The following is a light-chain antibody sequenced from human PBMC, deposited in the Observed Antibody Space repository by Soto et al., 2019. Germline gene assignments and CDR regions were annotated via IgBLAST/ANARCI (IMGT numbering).Light chain of an antibody. CDR1: SSNFGAGYE. CDR2: NNL. CDR3: QSFDSSLRAYF. Sequence: QSVLTQPPSVSGTPGQRVTISCTGSSSNFGAGYEVHWYKQLPGAAPTLVIFNNLNRPSGVPERFSGSKSGTSASLVISGLQAEDEADYYCQSFDSSLRAYFFGSGTKLTVL. V-gene: IGLV1-40*01. J-gene: IGLJ1*01.